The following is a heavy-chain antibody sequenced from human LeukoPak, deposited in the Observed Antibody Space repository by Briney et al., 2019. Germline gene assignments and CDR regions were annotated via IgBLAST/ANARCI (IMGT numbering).Heavy chain of an antibody. CDR3: ARQIKYYYDSSGYSNPVIAFDI. Sequence: SETLSLTCTVSGGSISSYYWSWVRQPPGKGLEWIGYSYYSGSTNYNPSLKSRVTISVDTSKNQFSLKLSSVTAADTAVYYCARQIKYYYDSSGYSNPVIAFDIWGQGTMVTVSS. CDR2: SYYSGST. CDR1: GGSISSYY. V-gene: IGHV4-59*08. J-gene: IGHJ3*02. D-gene: IGHD3-22*01.